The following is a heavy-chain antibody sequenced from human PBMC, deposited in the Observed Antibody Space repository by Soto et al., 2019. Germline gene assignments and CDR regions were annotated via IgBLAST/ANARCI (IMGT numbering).Heavy chain of an antibody. Sequence: SETLSLTCTVSGGSISRSTYYWGWIRQPPGKGLEWIGSIYYSGSTYYRPSLKSRVTISVDTSKNQFSLKLSSVTAADTAVYYCARQVPAAISIGCFVPWGQGTLVTVSS. J-gene: IGHJ5*02. CDR3: ARQVPAAISIGCFVP. D-gene: IGHD2-2*02. CDR2: IYYSGST. V-gene: IGHV4-39*01. CDR1: GGSISRSTYY.